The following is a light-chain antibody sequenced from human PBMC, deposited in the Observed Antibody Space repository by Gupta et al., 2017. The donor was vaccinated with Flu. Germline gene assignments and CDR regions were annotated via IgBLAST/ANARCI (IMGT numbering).Light chain of an antibody. J-gene: IGKJ5*01. CDR1: QGISSY. CDR2: AAA. V-gene: IGKV1-9*01. Sequence: IHLTQSPSFLSASVGDRVTITCRASQGISSYLAWYQQKPGKAPKLLIYAAATLQSGVPSRFSGSGGGTEVTLTISSRQQEDFATYYCQQHNSYPSITFGQGTRLEIK. CDR3: QQHNSYPSIT.